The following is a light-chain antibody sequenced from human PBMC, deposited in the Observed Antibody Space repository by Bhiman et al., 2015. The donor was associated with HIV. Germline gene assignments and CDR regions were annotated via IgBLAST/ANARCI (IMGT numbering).Light chain of an antibody. V-gene: IGLV3-21*01. Sequence: SYELTQPPSVSVAPGKTATITCGGNNIGSKSVHWYQQKPGQAPVLVIYYDSDRPSGIPERFSGSNSGNTATLTISRVEAGNEADYYCQAWDSSTGGVFGTGTKVTVL. J-gene: IGLJ1*01. CDR2: YDS. CDR1: NIGSKS. CDR3: QAWDSSTGGV.